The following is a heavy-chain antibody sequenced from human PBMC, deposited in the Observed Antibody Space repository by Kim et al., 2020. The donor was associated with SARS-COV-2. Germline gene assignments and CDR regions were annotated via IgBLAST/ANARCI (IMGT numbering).Heavy chain of an antibody. V-gene: IGHV3-33*01. D-gene: IGHD6-6*01. CDR1: GFTFSSYG. CDR2: IWYDGSNK. Sequence: GGSLRLSCAASGFTFSSYGMHWVRQAPGKGLEWVAVIWYDGSNKYYADSVKGRFTISRDNSKNTLYLQMNSLRAEDTAVYYCARGMWIAARPPGFDYWGQGTLVTVSS. CDR3: ARGMWIAARPPGFDY. J-gene: IGHJ4*02.